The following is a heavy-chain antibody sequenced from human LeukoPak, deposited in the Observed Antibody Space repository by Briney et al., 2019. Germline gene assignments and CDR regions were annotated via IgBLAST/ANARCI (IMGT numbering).Heavy chain of an antibody. D-gene: IGHD3/OR15-3a*01. J-gene: IGHJ5*02. V-gene: IGHV3-7*01. CDR1: GFSVSGYW. CDR3: ARDRAANQDWVEFDP. Sequence: GGSLRLSCAVSGFSVSGYWMTWVRQAPGKGLEWVANIKQDGSEKNYVDSVKGRFTISRDNAENTLYLQMNSLRVEDTAVYFCARDRAANQDWVEFDPWGQGTPVIVSS. CDR2: IKQDGSEK.